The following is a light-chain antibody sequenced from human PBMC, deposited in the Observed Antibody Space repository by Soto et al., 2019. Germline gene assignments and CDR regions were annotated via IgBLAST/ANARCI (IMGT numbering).Light chain of an antibody. J-gene: IGLJ3*02. CDR2: DVS. V-gene: IGLV2-11*01. CDR3: CSYAGNYVARV. Sequence: QSALTQPRSVSGSPGQSVTISCTGTGNGVGGYNYVSWYQHHPGKAPKLMIYDVSKRPSGVPDRFSGSKSGNTASLTISGLQAEDEADYYCCSYAGNYVARVFGGGPKLTVL. CDR1: GNGVGGYNY.